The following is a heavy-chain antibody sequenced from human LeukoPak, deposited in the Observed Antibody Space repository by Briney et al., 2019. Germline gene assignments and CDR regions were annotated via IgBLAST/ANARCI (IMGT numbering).Heavy chain of an antibody. D-gene: IGHD2-21*02. Sequence: SETLSLTCSVPGSSVSSGSYYWSWIRQPPGKGLEWLGYIYYSGSTSYNPSLKSRVTISVDTSKNQFSLKLSSVTAADTAVYCCAVYCGGDCYSGPYDAFDIWGQGTMVTVSS. CDR3: AVYCGGDCYSGPYDAFDI. CDR2: IYYSGST. CDR1: GSSVSSGSYY. J-gene: IGHJ3*02. V-gene: IGHV4-61*01.